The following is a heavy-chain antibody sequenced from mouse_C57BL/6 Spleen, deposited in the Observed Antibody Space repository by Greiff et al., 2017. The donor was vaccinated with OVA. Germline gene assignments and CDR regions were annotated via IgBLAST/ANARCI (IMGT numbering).Heavy chain of an antibody. J-gene: IGHJ2*01. CDR1: GYAFSSYW. V-gene: IGHV1-80*01. Sequence: VKLVESGAELVKPGASVKISCKASGYAFSSYWMNWVKQRPGKGLEWIGQIYPGDGDTNYNGKFKGKATLTADKSSSTAYMQLSSLTSEDSAVYYCAIEKFITENYFDYWGQGTTLTVSS. D-gene: IGHD1-1*01. CDR2: IYPGDGDT. CDR3: AIEKFITENYFDY.